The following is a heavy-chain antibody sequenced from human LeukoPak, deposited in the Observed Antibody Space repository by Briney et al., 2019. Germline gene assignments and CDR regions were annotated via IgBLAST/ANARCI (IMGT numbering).Heavy chain of an antibody. V-gene: IGHV3-49*03. D-gene: IGHD3-3*01. CDR3: TSGGLEWFLTYIDY. CDR2: IRSKAYGGTT. J-gene: IGHJ4*02. CDR1: GFTFGDYA. Sequence: PGRSLRLSCTASGFTFGDYAMSWFRQAPGKGLEWVGFIRSKAYGGTTEYAASVKGRFTISRDDSKSIAYLQMNSLKTEDTAVYYCTSGGLEWFLTYIDYWGQGTLVTVSS.